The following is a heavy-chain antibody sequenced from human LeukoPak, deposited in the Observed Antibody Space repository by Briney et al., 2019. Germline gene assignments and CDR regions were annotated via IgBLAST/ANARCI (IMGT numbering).Heavy chain of an antibody. CDR1: GYSISSGYY. V-gene: IGHV4-38-2*02. J-gene: IGHJ6*03. D-gene: IGHD2-15*01. CDR3: ARIGGYCSGGSCYSHYYYYYYMDV. Sequence: SETLSLTCTVSGYSISSGYYWGWIRQPPGKGLEWIGSIYHSGSTYYNPSLKSRVTISVDTSKNQFSLKLSSVTAADTAVYYCARIGGYCSGGSCYSHYYYYYYMDVWGKGTTVTVSS. CDR2: IYHSGST.